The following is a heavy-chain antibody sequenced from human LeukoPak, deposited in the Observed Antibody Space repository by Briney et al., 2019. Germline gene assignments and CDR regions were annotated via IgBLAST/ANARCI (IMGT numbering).Heavy chain of an antibody. CDR1: GYTFTSYG. Sequence: GASVKVSCKASGYTFTSYGISWVRQAPGQGLEWMGWISAYNGNTNYAQKLQGRVTMTTDTSTSTAYMELRSLRSDDTAVYYCARDEDDYVWWSPFDYWGQGTLVTVSS. J-gene: IGHJ4*02. CDR2: ISAYNGNT. CDR3: ARDEDDYVWWSPFDY. D-gene: IGHD3-16*01. V-gene: IGHV1-18*01.